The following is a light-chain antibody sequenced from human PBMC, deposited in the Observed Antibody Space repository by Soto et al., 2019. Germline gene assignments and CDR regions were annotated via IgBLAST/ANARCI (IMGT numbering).Light chain of an antibody. CDR3: QQYNNWPLT. CDR2: GAS. CDR1: QSVRNN. J-gene: IGKJ4*01. V-gene: IGKV3-15*01. Sequence: EIVITQSPATLSVSPVERATVPCRASQSVRNNLAWYQQKPGQAPRLLIYGASTRATGIPARFSGSGYGTEFTLTISSLQSEDFAVYYCQQYNNWPLTFGGGTKVDIK.